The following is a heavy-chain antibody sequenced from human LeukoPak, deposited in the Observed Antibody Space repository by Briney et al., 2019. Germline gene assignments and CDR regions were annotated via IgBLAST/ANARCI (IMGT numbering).Heavy chain of an antibody. J-gene: IGHJ4*02. Sequence: VRPSETLSLTCTVSGYSMSPLYWGWVRQPTGKGLEFIGYIFYSGSVNLNPSLKSRVTLSVDTSKNQISLKLNSVTAADTALYYCARGGVAAKYYFDFWGQGTLVTVSS. CDR2: IFYSGSV. CDR3: ARGGVAAKYYFDF. V-gene: IGHV4-59*11. CDR1: GYSMSPLY. D-gene: IGHD3-10*01.